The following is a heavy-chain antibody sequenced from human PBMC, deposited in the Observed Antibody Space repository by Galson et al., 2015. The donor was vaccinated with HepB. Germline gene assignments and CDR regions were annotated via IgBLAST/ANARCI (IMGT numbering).Heavy chain of an antibody. V-gene: IGHV1-8*01. Sequence: SVKVSCKASGYTFTSYDINWVRQATGQGLEWMGWMNPNSGNTGYAQKFQGRVTMTRNTSISTAYMELSSLRSEDTAVYYCARVGYSGYDPFSYYYYMDVWGKGTTVTVSS. D-gene: IGHD5-12*01. CDR1: GYTFTSYD. CDR2: MNPNSGNT. CDR3: ARVGYSGYDPFSYYYYMDV. J-gene: IGHJ6*03.